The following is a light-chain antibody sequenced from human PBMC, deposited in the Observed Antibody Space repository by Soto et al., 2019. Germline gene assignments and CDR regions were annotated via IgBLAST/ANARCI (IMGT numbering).Light chain of an antibody. Sequence: DIQMTQSPSSLSASVGDRVIISCRASQGISTSLDWYQQKRGKVPKLLFYAASTVPPGVPSRFSRSGSGTDFTLTSSGLQPEEVATEYCQKYDTGLVAVGQGTRLEIK. CDR1: QGISTS. V-gene: IGKV1-27*01. CDR2: AAS. CDR3: QKYDTGLVA. J-gene: IGKJ5*01.